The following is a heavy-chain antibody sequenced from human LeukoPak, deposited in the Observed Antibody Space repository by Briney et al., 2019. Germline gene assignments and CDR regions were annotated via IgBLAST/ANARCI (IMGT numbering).Heavy chain of an antibody. V-gene: IGHV4-59*08. D-gene: IGHD3-10*01. CDR3: ARHVGTMVRGALDY. CDR1: GGSISSDY. CDR2: IYYSGST. Sequence: SETLSLTCTVSGGSISSDYWNWIRQPPGEGLEWIGYIYYSGSTNYNPSLKSRVTISVDTSKNQFSLKLSSVTAADTAVYYCARHVGTMVRGALDYWGQGTLVTVSS. J-gene: IGHJ4*02.